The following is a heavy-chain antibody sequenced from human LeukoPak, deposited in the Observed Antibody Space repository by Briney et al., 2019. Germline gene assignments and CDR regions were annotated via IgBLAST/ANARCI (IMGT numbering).Heavy chain of an antibody. CDR2: IYTSGST. Sequence: SETLSLTCTVSGGSISSGSYYWSWIRQPAGKGLEWIGRIYTSGSTNYNPSLKSRVTISVDTSKNQFSLQLNSVTPEDTAVYFCARGRSGHHVSLLEYWGQGTLVTVSS. CDR1: GGSISSGSYY. V-gene: IGHV4-61*02. D-gene: IGHD1-26*01. CDR3: ARGRSGHHVSLLEY. J-gene: IGHJ4*02.